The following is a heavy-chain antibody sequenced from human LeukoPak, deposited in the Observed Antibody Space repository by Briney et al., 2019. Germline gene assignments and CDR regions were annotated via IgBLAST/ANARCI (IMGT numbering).Heavy chain of an antibody. Sequence: PGRSLRLSCAASGFTFSSYGMHWVRQAPGKGLEWVAVISYDGNNKYYADSVKGRFTISRDNSKNTVCLQMNSLRAEDTAVYYCARVPYGSGLYGMDVWGQGTTVTVSS. CDR3: ARVPYGSGLYGMDV. D-gene: IGHD3-10*01. CDR2: ISYDGNNK. V-gene: IGHV3-30*03. J-gene: IGHJ6*02. CDR1: GFTFSSYG.